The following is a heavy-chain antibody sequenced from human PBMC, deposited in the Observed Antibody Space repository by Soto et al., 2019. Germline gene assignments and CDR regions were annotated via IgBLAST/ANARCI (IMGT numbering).Heavy chain of an antibody. CDR1: GFTFSSYS. V-gene: IGHV3-21*01. CDR3: ARDDGRGLDY. CDR2: ISSSSSYI. D-gene: IGHD2-8*01. Sequence: GGSLRLSCAASGFTFSSYSMHWVRQAPGKGLEWVSSISSSSSYIYYADSVKGRFTISRDNAQNSLYLQMNSLRAEDTAVYYCARDDGRGLDYWGQGTLVTVSS. J-gene: IGHJ4*02.